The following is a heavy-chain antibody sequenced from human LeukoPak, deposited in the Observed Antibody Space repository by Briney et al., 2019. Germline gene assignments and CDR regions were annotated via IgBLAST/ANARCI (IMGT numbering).Heavy chain of an antibody. Sequence: PGGSLRLSCAASGFTFSSYGMSWVRQAPGKGLEWVSAISGSGGSTYYADSVKGRFTISRDNSKNTLYLQMNSLRAEDTAVYYCAKVGYADPGNDAFDIWGQGTMVTVSS. J-gene: IGHJ3*02. CDR3: AKVGYADPGNDAFDI. V-gene: IGHV3-23*01. D-gene: IGHD5-18*01. CDR1: GFTFSSYG. CDR2: ISGSGGST.